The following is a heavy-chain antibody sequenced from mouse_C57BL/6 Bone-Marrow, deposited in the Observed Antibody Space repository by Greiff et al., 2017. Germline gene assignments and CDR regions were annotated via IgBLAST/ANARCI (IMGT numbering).Heavy chain of an antibody. D-gene: IGHD2-4*01. CDR1: GFNIKDYY. J-gene: IGHJ1*03. CDR3: ARGRGLRRYFDV. CDR2: IDPEDGET. V-gene: IGHV14-2*01. Sequence: EVKLMESGAELVKPGASVKLSCTASGFNIKDYYMHWVKQRTEQGLEWIGRIDPEDGETKYAPKFQGKATITADTSSNTAYLQLSSLTSEDTAVYYCARGRGLRRYFDVWGTGTTVTVSS.